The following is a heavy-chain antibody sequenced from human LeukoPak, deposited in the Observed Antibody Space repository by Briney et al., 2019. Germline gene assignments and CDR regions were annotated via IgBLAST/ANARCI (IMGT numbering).Heavy chain of an antibody. CDR1: GFTFSSYS. CDR2: ISSSSSYI. J-gene: IGHJ4*02. CDR3: ARHFPSYGYSSGWYRGGTGGFDY. Sequence: PGGSLRLSCAAPGFTFSSYSMNWVRQAPGKGLEWVSSISSSSSYIYYADSVKGRFTISRDNAKNSLYLQMNSLRAEDTAVYYCARHFPSYGYSSGWYRGGTGGFDYWGQGTLVTVSS. D-gene: IGHD6-19*01. V-gene: IGHV3-21*01.